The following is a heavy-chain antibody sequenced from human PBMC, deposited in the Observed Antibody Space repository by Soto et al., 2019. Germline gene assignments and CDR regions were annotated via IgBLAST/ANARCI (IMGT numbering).Heavy chain of an antibody. J-gene: IGHJ5*02. Sequence: QVQLVESGGGVVQPGRSLRLSCAASGFTFSNYGMHWVRQAPGKGLEWVAVISYDGSHKYYADSVKGRFTISRDNSKNTLYLQMNSQRAEDTAVYYCAKCGGLDTHNWFDPWGQGTLVTVSS. CDR3: AKCGGLDTHNWFDP. CDR1: GFTFSNYG. CDR2: ISYDGSHK. D-gene: IGHD1-1*01. V-gene: IGHV3-30*18.